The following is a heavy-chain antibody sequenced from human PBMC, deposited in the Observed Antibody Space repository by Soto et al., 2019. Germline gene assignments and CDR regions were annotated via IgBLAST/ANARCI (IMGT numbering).Heavy chain of an antibody. CDR1: GFTFSSYA. CDR2: ISPGGGSP. D-gene: IGHD3-10*01. CDR3: ATGVSTMVRGVIIS. J-gene: IGHJ5*02. V-gene: IGHV3-23*01. Sequence: PGGSLRLSCAASGFTFSSYAMNWVRQAPGKGLEWVSAISPGGGSPYYTDSVKGRFTISRDNSKNTLYLQMNSLRAEDTAVYYCATGVSTMVRGVIISWGQGTLVTVSS.